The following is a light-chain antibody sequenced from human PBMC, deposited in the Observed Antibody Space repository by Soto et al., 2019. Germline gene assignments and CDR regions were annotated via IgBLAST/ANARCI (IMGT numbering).Light chain of an antibody. CDR1: SSDVGGYNY. Sequence: QSVLTQPPSASGSPGQSVTISCTGTSSDVGGYNYVSWYQQHPGKAPKLMIYEVTKRPSGVPDRFSGSKSDNTASLTVSGLQAEDEAAYYCSSSAGNHNLGTLVFGGGTKLTVL. V-gene: IGLV2-8*01. J-gene: IGLJ2*01. CDR3: SSSAGNHNLGTLV. CDR2: EVT.